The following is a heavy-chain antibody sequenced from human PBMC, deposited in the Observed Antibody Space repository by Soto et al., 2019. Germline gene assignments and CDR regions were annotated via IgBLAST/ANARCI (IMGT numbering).Heavy chain of an antibody. CDR1: GFTFSSYV. V-gene: IGHV3-30*18. J-gene: IGHJ6*02. CDR2: ISYDGSNK. CDR3: AKGGDGFWSGYYGRSGYYYGMDV. D-gene: IGHD3-3*01. Sequence: GGSLRRSCAASGFTFSSYVMHWVRQAPGKGLEWVAVISYDGSNKYYADSVKGRFTISRDNSKNTLYLQMNSLRAEDTAVYYCAKGGDGFWSGYYGRSGYYYGMDVWGQGTTVTVSS.